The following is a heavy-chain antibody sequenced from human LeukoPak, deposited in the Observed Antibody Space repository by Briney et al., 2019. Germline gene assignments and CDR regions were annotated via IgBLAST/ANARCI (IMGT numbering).Heavy chain of an antibody. CDR2: IYSGGTT. CDR3: ATVLGTSYDMRHHRGAFDN. CDR1: GFTVSSNS. Sequence: GGSLRLSCAASGFTVSSNSMTWVRQAPGKGLEWVSVIYSGGTTYYADSVKGRFTISRDNSKNTLFLQMDSLRAEDTAVYYCATVLGTSYDMRHHRGAFDNWGQGTLVTVSS. V-gene: IGHV3-53*01. D-gene: IGHD3-9*01. J-gene: IGHJ4*02.